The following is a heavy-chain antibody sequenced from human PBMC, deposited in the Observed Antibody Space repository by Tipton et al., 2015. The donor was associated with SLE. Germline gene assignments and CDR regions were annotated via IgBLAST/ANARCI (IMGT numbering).Heavy chain of an antibody. V-gene: IGHV4-4*08. Sequence: LRLSCTVSGASISDHYWTWIRQPPGKGLEWIGYIYSSGSTTYTPSLKSRIAISVDTSTMQFSLRLTSVTAADTAVYYCGGGNYFDYYMDVWGKGTTVTVSS. D-gene: IGHD3-22*01. CDR3: GGGNYFDYYMDV. CDR2: IYSSGST. J-gene: IGHJ6*03. CDR1: GASISDHY.